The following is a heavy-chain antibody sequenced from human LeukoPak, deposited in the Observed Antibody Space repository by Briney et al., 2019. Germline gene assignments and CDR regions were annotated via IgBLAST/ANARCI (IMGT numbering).Heavy chain of an antibody. CDR1: GFTFSSYS. V-gene: IGHV3-21*01. CDR3: ARGYSSSWYEDWFAP. J-gene: IGHJ5*02. D-gene: IGHD6-13*01. Sequence: GGSLRLSCAASGFTFSSYSMNWVRQAPGKGLEWVSSISSSSSYIYYADSVKGRFTISRDNAKNSLYLQMNSLRAEDTAVYYCARGYSSSWYEDWFAPWGQGTLVTVSS. CDR2: ISSSSSYI.